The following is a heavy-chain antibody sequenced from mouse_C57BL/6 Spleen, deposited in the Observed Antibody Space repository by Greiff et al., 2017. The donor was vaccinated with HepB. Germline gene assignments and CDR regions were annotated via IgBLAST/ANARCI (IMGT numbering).Heavy chain of an antibody. CDR1: GYTFTDYE. J-gene: IGHJ2*01. V-gene: IGHV1-15*01. CDR3: TRSVGNYFDY. Sequence: VQLQQSGAELVRPGASVTLSCKASGYTFTDYEMHWVKQTPVHGLEWIGAIDPETGGTAYNQKFKGKAILTADKSSSTAYMELRSLTSEDSAVYYCTRSVGNYFDYWGQGTTLTVSS. CDR2: IDPETGGT. D-gene: IGHD4-1*01.